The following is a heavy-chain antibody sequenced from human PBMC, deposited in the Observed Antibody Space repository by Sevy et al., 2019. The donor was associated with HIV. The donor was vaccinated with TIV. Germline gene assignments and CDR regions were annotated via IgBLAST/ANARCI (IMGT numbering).Heavy chain of an antibody. J-gene: IGHJ6*02. V-gene: IGHV3-30-3*01. CDR1: GFTFSSYA. Sequence: GGSLRLSCAASGFTFSSYAMHWVRQAPGKGLEWVAVISYDGSNKYYADPVRGRFTISRDSSKNKLYLQMNSLRPEDTAVYYCARDLEVYGGWEQTSQGMDVWGQGTTVTVSS. CDR2: ISYDGSNK. D-gene: IGHD1-26*01. CDR3: ARDLEVYGGWEQTSQGMDV.